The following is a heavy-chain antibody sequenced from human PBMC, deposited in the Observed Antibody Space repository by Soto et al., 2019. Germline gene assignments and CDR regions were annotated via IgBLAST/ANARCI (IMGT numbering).Heavy chain of an antibody. CDR2: INYDGSEK. CDR1: GFTLRNYW. V-gene: IGHV3-7*05. Sequence: GGSLRLSCAASGFTLRNYWMTWVRQAPGKGLEWVANINYDGSEKNYVDSVKGRFTISRDNTRNSLALQMNTLRAEDTAVYYCLSAGSAVSWGQGTLVTVSS. D-gene: IGHD3-10*01. J-gene: IGHJ4*02. CDR3: LSAGSAVS.